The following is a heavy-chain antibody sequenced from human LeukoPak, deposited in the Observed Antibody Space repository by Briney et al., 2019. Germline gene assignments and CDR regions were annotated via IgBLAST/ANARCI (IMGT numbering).Heavy chain of an antibody. D-gene: IGHD6-19*01. CDR3: ARGVRVSSGWYDYYYYYMDV. Sequence: SETLSLTCTVSGGSISNKYWSWIRQPPGKGLEWIGYIYYSGNTNYNPSLKSRVTILVDTSKNQVSLKLSSVTAADTAVYYCARGVRVSSGWYDYYYYYMDVWGKGTTVTVSS. CDR1: GGSISNKY. CDR2: IYYSGNT. V-gene: IGHV4-59*01. J-gene: IGHJ6*03.